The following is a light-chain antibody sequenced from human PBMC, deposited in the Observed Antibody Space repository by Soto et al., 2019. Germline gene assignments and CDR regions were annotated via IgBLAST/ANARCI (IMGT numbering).Light chain of an antibody. CDR2: KAS. CDR1: QSISNW. CDR3: QQYDSYPWT. J-gene: IGKJ1*01. V-gene: IGKV1-5*03. Sequence: DIQMTQSPSTLSASVGDSVTITCRASQSISNWLAWYQQKPGKAPRLHIYKASFLESGVPSRFNGSGFGTEFTLTISSLQPDDFATYYCQQYDSYPWTFGQGTKVDIK.